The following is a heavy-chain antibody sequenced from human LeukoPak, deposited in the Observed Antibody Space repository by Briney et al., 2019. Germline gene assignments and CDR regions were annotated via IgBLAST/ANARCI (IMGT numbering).Heavy chain of an antibody. V-gene: IGHV3-23*01. CDR3: AKDEYSSSLDY. D-gene: IGHD6-6*01. CDR2: ISGSGGST. Sequence: GGSLRLSCAASGFTFSTYAVNWVRQAPGKGLEWVSAISGSGGSTYYADSVKGRFTISRDNSKNTLYLQMNSLRAEDTAVYYCAKDEYSSSLDYWGQGTLVTVSS. CDR1: GFTFSTYA. J-gene: IGHJ4*02.